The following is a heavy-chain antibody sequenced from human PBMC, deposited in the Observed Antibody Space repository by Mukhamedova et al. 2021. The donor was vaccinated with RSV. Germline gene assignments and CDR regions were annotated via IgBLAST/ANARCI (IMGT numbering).Heavy chain of an antibody. D-gene: IGHD6-6*01. V-gene: IGHV5-10-1*01. Sequence: TNYSPSFQGHVTISADKSISTAYLQWSSLKASDTAMYYCARLVYSSSFDFDYWCQGTLVTVSS. CDR3: ARLVYSSSFDFDY. J-gene: IGHJ4*02. CDR2: T.